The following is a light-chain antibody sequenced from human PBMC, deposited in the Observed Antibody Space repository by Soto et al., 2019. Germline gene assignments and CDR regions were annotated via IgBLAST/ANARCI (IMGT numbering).Light chain of an antibody. CDR3: QQFDDSVT. CDR1: QTISSW. Sequence: DIQMTQSPSTLSGSVGDRVTITCRASQTISSWLAWYQQKPGKAPKLLIYKASTLKSGVPSRFSGSGSGTEFTLTISRLEPEDSAVYYCQQFDDSVTFGQGTRLEIK. J-gene: IGKJ5*01. CDR2: KAS. V-gene: IGKV1-5*03.